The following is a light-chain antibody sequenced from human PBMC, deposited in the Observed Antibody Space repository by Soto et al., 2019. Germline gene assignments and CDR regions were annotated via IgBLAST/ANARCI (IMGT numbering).Light chain of an antibody. Sequence: EIVFAHAPGSLSLSPSERATLSCSASQSVSSTYLDWYQQKPGQAPRLLIYGASTRATGIPARFSGSGYGTEFTLTISSLQSYDFTAYYYQQYHNRPSITFGPGTRLEIK. CDR3: QQYHNRPSIT. CDR2: GAS. J-gene: IGKJ5*01. CDR1: QSVSSTY. V-gene: IGKV3-15*01.